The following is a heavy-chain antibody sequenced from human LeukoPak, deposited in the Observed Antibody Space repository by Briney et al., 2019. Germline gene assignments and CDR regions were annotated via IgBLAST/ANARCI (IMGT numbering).Heavy chain of an antibody. CDR3: VRDGRFEYSHFYYFDY. J-gene: IGHJ4*02. Sequence: ASVKVSCKASGYTFYSSGISWVRHAPGQGLEWMAWLSVYNDNRRYAQNFQGRVTLTTDKSTSTAYMELRSLKADDTATYCCVRDGRFEYSHFYYFDYWGQGTQVTVSS. CDR1: GYTFYSSG. CDR2: LSVYNDNR. V-gene: IGHV1-18*01. D-gene: IGHD5-12*01.